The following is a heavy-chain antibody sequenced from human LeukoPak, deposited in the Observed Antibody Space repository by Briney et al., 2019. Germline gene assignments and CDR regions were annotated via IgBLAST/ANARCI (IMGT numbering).Heavy chain of an antibody. D-gene: IGHD2-2*01. J-gene: IGHJ5*02. Sequence: SETLSLTCTVSGGSISSSSYYWGWIRQPPGKGLEWIGSIYYSGSTYYNPSLKSRVTISVDTSKNQFSLKLSSVTAADTAVYYCARELGYCSSTSCQNWFDPWGQGTLVTVSS. CDR2: IYYSGST. V-gene: IGHV4-39*02. CDR1: GGSISSSSYY. CDR3: ARELGYCSSTSCQNWFDP.